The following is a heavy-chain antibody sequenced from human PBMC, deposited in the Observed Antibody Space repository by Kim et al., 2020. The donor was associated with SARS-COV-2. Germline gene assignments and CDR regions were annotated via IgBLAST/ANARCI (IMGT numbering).Heavy chain of an antibody. Sequence: SETLSLTCTVSGGSISSSSYYWGWIRQPPGKGLEWIGSIYYSGSTYYNPSLKSRVTISVDTSKNQFSLKLSSVTAADTAVYYCARHLKYYDFPYYYYGMDVWGQGAPVTVSS. J-gene: IGHJ6*02. D-gene: IGHD3-3*01. CDR3: ARHLKYYDFPYYYYGMDV. V-gene: IGHV4-39*01. CDR2: IYYSGST. CDR1: GGSISSSSYY.